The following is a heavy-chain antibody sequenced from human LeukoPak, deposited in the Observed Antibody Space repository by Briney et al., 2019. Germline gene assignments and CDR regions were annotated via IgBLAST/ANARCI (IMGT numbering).Heavy chain of an antibody. J-gene: IGHJ4*02. CDR1: GFTFSSYS. CDR3: AGGDRDRYSYGFSSTI. V-gene: IGHV3-48*01. CDR2: ISSSSSTI. D-gene: IGHD5-18*01. Sequence: GGSLRLSCAASGFTFSSYSMNWVRQAPGKGLEWVSYISSSSSTIYYADSVKGRFTTSRDNAKNSLYLQMNSLRAEDTAVYYCAGGDRDRYSYGFSSTIWGQGTLVTVSS.